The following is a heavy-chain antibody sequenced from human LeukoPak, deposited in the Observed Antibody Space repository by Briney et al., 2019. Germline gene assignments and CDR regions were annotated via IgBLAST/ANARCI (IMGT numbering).Heavy chain of an antibody. CDR2: IIPIFGTA. CDR3: ARTSTGTSPSKYYFDY. D-gene: IGHD1-1*01. Sequence: GASVKVSCKASGGTFSSYAISWVRQAPGQGLEWMGGIIPIFGTANYAQKFQGRVTITADESTSTAYMELSSLRSEDTGVYYCARTSTGTSPSKYYFDYWGQGTLVTVSS. V-gene: IGHV1-69*13. J-gene: IGHJ4*02. CDR1: GGTFSSYA.